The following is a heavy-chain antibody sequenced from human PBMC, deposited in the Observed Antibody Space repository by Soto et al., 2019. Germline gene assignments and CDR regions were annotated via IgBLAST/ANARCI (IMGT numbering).Heavy chain of an antibody. V-gene: IGHV1-18*01. J-gene: IGHJ6*02. Sequence: QAQLVQSGAEVKKPGASVKVSCKASGYTFTSYGIDWLRQAPGQGLEWLGWVRAYDGKTKYAQILHGRVSLTTATSTNSAYMELRSLRADDTAMYFCARGGYYDSSGSRNYYYYGMNVWGQGTTVTVSS. CDR2: VRAYDGKT. CDR3: ARGGYYDSSGSRNYYYYGMNV. D-gene: IGHD3-22*01. CDR1: GYTFTSYG.